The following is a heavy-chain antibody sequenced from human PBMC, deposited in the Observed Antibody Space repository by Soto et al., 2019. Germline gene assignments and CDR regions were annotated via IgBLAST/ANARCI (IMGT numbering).Heavy chain of an antibody. J-gene: IGHJ6*02. CDR2: INPKSGGT. Sequence: ASVKVSCKASGYSFTDYHIHWVRQAPGQGLEWLGRINPKSGGTSTAQKFQGWVTMTRDRSISTVYMELTRLRSDDTAVYFCARGHSTDCSNGVCSFFYNHEMDVWGQGTTVTVSS. V-gene: IGHV1-2*04. CDR1: GYSFTDYH. CDR3: ARGHSTDCSNGVCSFFYNHEMDV. D-gene: IGHD2-8*01.